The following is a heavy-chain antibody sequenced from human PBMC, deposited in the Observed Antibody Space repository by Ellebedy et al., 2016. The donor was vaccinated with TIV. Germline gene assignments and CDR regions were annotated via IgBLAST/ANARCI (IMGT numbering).Heavy chain of an antibody. CDR1: GFTVSSNY. V-gene: IGHV3-53*01. Sequence: GESLKISXAASGFTVSSNYMSWVRQAPGKGLEWVSVIYSGGSTYYADSVKGRFTISRDNAKNTLYLQMNSLRAEDTAVYYCAKDIPGYGVGAPSYWGQGTLVTVSS. CDR2: IYSGGST. D-gene: IGHD1-26*01. CDR3: AKDIPGYGVGAPSY. J-gene: IGHJ4*02.